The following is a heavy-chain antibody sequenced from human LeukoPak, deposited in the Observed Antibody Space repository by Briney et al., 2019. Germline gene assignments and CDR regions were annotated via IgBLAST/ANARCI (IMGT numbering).Heavy chain of an antibody. CDR1: GGSFSGYY. J-gene: IGHJ4*02. V-gene: IGHV4-34*01. CDR3: ARAYSGYDLFDY. CDR2: INHSGST. D-gene: IGHD5-12*01. Sequence: SETLSLTCAVYGGSFSGYYWSWIRQPPGKGLEWIGEINHSGSTNYNPSLKSRVTISVDTSKNQFSLKLSSVTAADTAVYYCARAYSGYDLFDYWGQGTLVTVSS.